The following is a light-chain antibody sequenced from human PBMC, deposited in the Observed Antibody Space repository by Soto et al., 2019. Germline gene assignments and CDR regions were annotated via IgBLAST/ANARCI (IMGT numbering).Light chain of an antibody. CDR2: DAS. CDR3: QRYGTSPPYT. J-gene: IGKJ2*01. V-gene: IGKV3-20*01. Sequence: EIVLTQSPATLSLSPGERATLSCMASQNVWSNYLAWYQQVPGQAPRLLIYDASTRATGVPDRFTGSGSGIDFTLTISRLEPEDFAVYYCQRYGTSPPYTFGQGTKLEI. CDR1: QNVWSNY.